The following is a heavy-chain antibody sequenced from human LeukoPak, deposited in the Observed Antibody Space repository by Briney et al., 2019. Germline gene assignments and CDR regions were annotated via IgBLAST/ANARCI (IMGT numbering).Heavy chain of an antibody. CDR1: GYSFTSYW. Sequence: PGESLKISCKGSGYSFTSYWIGWVRQMPGKGLEWMGIIYPRDSDTRYSPSFQGQVTISADKSISTAYLQWSSLKASDTAMYYCARIAVAGTISAYYFDYWGQGTLVTVSS. CDR2: IYPRDSDT. CDR3: ARIAVAGTISAYYFDY. J-gene: IGHJ4*02. V-gene: IGHV5-51*01. D-gene: IGHD6-19*01.